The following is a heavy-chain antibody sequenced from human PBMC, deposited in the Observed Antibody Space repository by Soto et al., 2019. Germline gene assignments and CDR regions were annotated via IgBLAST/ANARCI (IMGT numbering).Heavy chain of an antibody. CDR1: NGSISGYY. V-gene: IGHV4-4*07. J-gene: IGHJ3*02. CDR2: IYSSGNA. CDR3: VRGDVFDI. D-gene: IGHD3-16*01. Sequence: QVQLQESGPGLVKPSETLSLICTVSNGSISGYYWSWVRQSAGKGLERIGRIYSSGNANYNPSLYSRVTMSVDTSQNHFSLKVTSLTAADTAMYYCVRGDVFDIWGRGTMVTVSS.